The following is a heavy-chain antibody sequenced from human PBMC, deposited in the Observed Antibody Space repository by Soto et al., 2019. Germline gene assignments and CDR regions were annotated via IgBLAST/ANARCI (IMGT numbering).Heavy chain of an antibody. D-gene: IGHD2-8*01. CDR2: ISSSSSYI. CDR3: ARGALMVYAMGGRSYYYGMDV. CDR1: GFTFSSYS. J-gene: IGHJ6*02. Sequence: GGSLRLSCAASGFTFSSYSMNWVRQAPGKGLEWVSSISSSSSYIYYADSVKGRFTISRDNAKNSRYLQMNSLRAEDTAVYYCARGALMVYAMGGRSYYYGMDVWGQGTTVTVSS. V-gene: IGHV3-21*01.